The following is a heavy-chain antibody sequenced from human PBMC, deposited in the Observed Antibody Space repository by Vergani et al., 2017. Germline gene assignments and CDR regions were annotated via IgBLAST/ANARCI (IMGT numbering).Heavy chain of an antibody. CDR1: GGSISSGSYY. D-gene: IGHD4-17*01. Sequence: QVQLHESGPGLVKPSQTLSLTCTVPGGSISSGSYYWGWIRQPAGTGLEWIGRIYTSGSTNYNPSLKSRVTISVDTSKNQFSLKLSRVTAADTAVYYCASHTTVTTISSGGQGTLVTVS. V-gene: IGHV4-61*02. CDR3: ASHTTVTTISS. J-gene: IGHJ4*02. CDR2: IYTSGST.